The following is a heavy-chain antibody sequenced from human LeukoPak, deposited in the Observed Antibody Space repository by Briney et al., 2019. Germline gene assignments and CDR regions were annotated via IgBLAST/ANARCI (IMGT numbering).Heavy chain of an antibody. CDR2: IYYSGST. Sequence: SQTLSLTCTVSGGSISSGDYYWSWIRQPPGKGLEWIGYIYYSGSTYYNPSLKSRVTISVDTSKNQFSLKLSSVTAADTAVYYCARAVVVVAATNWFDPWSQGPLVTVSS. CDR3: ARAVVVVAATNWFDP. J-gene: IGHJ5*02. D-gene: IGHD2-15*01. CDR1: GGSISSGDYY. V-gene: IGHV4-30-4*01.